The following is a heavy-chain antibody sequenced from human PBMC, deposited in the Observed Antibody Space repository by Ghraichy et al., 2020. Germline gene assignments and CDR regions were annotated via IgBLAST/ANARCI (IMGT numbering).Heavy chain of an antibody. CDR2: INHSGST. Sequence: SETLSLTCAVYGGSFSGYYWSWIRQPPGKGLEWIGEINHSGSTNYNPSLKSRVTISVDTSKNQFSLKLSSVTAADTAVYYCARLLLVRFDYWGQGTLVTVSS. CDR1: GGSFSGYY. V-gene: IGHV4-34*01. J-gene: IGHJ4*02. CDR3: ARLLLVRFDY. D-gene: IGHD6-6*01.